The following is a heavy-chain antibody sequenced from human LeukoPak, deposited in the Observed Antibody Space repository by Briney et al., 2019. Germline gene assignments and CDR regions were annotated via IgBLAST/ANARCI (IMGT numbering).Heavy chain of an antibody. CDR1: GFTFSNAW. Sequence: GGSLRLSCAASGFTFSNAWMSWVRQAPGKGLEWVGRIKSKTDGGTTDYAAPVKGRFTISGDDSKNTLYLQMNSLKTEDTAVYYCTTDLGSPDAFDIWGQGTMVTVSS. J-gene: IGHJ3*02. CDR3: TTDLGSPDAFDI. CDR2: IKSKTDGGTT. V-gene: IGHV3-15*01. D-gene: IGHD3-10*01.